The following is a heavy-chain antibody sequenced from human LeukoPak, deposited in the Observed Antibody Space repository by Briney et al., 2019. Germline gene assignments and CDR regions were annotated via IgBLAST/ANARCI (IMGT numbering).Heavy chain of an antibody. V-gene: IGHV1-2*02. Sequence: WMGWINPNSGGTNYAQKFQGRVTMTRDTSISTAYMELSRLRSDDTAVYYCARVPSSSSYFDYWGQGTLVTVSS. J-gene: IGHJ4*02. D-gene: IGHD6-6*01. CDR3: ARVPSSSSYFDY. CDR2: INPNSGGT.